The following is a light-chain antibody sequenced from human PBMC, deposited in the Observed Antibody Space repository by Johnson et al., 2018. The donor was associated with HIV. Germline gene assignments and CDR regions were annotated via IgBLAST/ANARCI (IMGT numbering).Light chain of an antibody. CDR2: KNN. V-gene: IGLV1-51*02. Sequence: HSVLTQPPSVSAAPGQKVTISCSTNSSNFGNDYVSWYQQLPGTAPKLLIYKNNKRPSGIPDRFSASKSGTSATLGITGLQTGDEADYYCGTWDSSLSAGVFGTGTKVTVL. CDR3: GTWDSSLSAGV. CDR1: SSNFGNDY. J-gene: IGLJ1*01.